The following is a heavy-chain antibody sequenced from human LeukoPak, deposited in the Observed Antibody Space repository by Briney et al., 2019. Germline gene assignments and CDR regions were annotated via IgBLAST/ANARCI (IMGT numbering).Heavy chain of an antibody. D-gene: IGHD6-6*01. Sequence: PETLSLTCAVYGGSFSGYYWSWIRQPPGKGLEWIGEINHSGSTNYNPSLKSRVTISVDTSKNQFSLKLSSVTAADTAVYYCARGIAARRLDYWGQGTLLTVSS. CDR1: GGSFSGYY. V-gene: IGHV4-34*01. CDR2: INHSGST. CDR3: ARGIAARRLDY. J-gene: IGHJ4*02.